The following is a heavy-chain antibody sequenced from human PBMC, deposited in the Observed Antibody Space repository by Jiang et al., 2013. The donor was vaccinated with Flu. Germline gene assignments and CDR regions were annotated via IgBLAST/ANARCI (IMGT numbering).Heavy chain of an antibody. V-gene: IGHV4-30-2*01. CDR1: GGSISSGGYS. Sequence: SLTCAVSGGSISSGGYSWSWIRQPPGKGLEWIGYIYHSGSTYYNPSLKSRVTISVDGSKNQFSLKLSSVTAADTAVYYCARVGTCSGGSCYSAYFDYWGQGTLVTVSS. CDR3: ARVGTCSGGSCYSAYFDY. J-gene: IGHJ4*02. D-gene: IGHD2-15*01. CDR2: IYHSGST.